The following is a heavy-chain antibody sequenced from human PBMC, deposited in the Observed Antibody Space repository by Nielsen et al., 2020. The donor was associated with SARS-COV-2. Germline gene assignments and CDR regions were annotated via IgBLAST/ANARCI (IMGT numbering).Heavy chain of an antibody. CDR3: ARELGDCSGGSCFL. V-gene: IGHV3-9*01. D-gene: IGHD2-15*01. Sequence: SLKISCAASGFTFYDYAMHWVRQRPGKGLEWVSSISWNSDSLGYADSVKGRFTISRDNAKNSLSLQMNSLRAEDTAVYYCARELGDCSGGSCFLWGQGILVTVSS. CDR1: GFTFYDYA. J-gene: IGHJ4*02. CDR2: ISWNSDSL.